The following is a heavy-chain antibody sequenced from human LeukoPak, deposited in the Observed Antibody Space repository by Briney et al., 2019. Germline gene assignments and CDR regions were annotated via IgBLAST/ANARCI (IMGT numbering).Heavy chain of an antibody. CDR3: AKGGGYYDSSGYYTDY. V-gene: IGHV3-48*03. J-gene: IGHJ4*02. D-gene: IGHD3-22*01. CDR1: GFTFSSYE. CDR2: ISSSGSTI. Sequence: GGSLRLSCAASGFTFSSYEMNWVRQAPGKGLEWVSYISSSGSTIYYADSVKGRFTISRDNSKNTLYLQMNSLRAEDTAVYYCAKGGGYYDSSGYYTDYWGQGTLVTVSS.